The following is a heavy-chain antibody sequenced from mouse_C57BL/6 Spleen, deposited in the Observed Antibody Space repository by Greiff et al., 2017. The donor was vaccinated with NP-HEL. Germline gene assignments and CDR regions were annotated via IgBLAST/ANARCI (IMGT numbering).Heavy chain of an antibody. CDR3: GRRRASYDGYYGEYFDV. Sequence: QVQLQQPGAELVRPGSSVKLSCKASGYTFTSYWMHWVKQRPIQGLEWIGNIDPSDSETHYNQKFKDKATLTVDKSSSTAYMQLSSLTSEDSAVYDCGRRRASYDGYYGEYFDVWGTGTTVTVSS. J-gene: IGHJ1*03. D-gene: IGHD2-3*01. V-gene: IGHV1-52*01. CDR1: GYTFTSYW. CDR2: IDPSDSET.